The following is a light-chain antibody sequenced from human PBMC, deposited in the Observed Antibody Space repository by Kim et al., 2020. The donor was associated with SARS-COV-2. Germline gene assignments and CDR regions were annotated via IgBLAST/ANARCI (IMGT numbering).Light chain of an antibody. V-gene: IGKV3-15*01. J-gene: IGKJ2*03. CDR3: HQYNNWPHS. Sequence: SVSPGKRATLSCRASQSVSNNLAWYQQKPGQAPRLLIYGASIRATGVPTRFSGTGSEIEFTLIISGLQSEDFAVYYCHQYNNWPHSLGLGTKLEIK. CDR1: QSVSNN. CDR2: GAS.